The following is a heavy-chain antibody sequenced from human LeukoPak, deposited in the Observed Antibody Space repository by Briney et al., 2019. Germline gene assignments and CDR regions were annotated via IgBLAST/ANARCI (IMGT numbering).Heavy chain of an antibody. Sequence: GGSLRLSWAASGFTFSSNWMHWVRQAPGKGLVWVSRINEDGSTTNYADSVKGRSTIFRDNAKNTLYLQMNSLRAEDTAVYYCVRDLGGRSGHWGQGTLVTVSS. CDR3: VRDLGGRSGH. J-gene: IGHJ4*02. CDR2: INEDGSTT. D-gene: IGHD1-26*01. V-gene: IGHV3-74*01. CDR1: GFTFSSNW.